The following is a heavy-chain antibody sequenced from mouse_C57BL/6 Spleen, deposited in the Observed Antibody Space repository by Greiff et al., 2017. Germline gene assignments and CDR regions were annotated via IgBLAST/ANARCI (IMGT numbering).Heavy chain of an antibody. J-gene: IGHJ4*01. Sequence: VQLQQSVAELVRPGASVKLSCTASGFNFTNSYMHWVKQRPEQGLEWIGRIDPANGTTKYAQKFPGKATMTVDKSSNTAYLQRSSLTSEDTAIYYCARAVTFSMDYWGQGTSVTVSS. CDR2: IDPANGTT. V-gene: IGHV14-3*01. CDR3: ARAVTFSMDY. CDR1: GFNFTNSY. D-gene: IGHD2-1*01.